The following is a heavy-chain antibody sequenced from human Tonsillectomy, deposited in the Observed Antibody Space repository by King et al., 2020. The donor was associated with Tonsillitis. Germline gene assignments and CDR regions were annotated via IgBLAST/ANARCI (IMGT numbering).Heavy chain of an antibody. Sequence: QLVQSGGGLVKPGGSRRLSCAASGFTFRSYSMNWVGQAPGKGLDGGSSIVSSGGYFYYAASGKGRFTISRENAKNSLYLQMNSLRAEATAVYYCARDSGYSSGWFLDYWGQGTLVTVSS. CDR3: ARDSGYSSGWFLDY. CDR1: GFTFRSYS. CDR2: IVSSGGYF. J-gene: IGHJ4*02. V-gene: IGHV3-21*01. D-gene: IGHD6-19*01.